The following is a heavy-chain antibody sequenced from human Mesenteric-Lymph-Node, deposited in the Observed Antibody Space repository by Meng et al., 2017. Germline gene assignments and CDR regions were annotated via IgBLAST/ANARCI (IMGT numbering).Heavy chain of an antibody. CDR3: AKGGGWYAY. CDR2: TSYTAGT. Sequence: QVQLQESGPGLVKPLETLSLRCSVSGASTTNDFWTWFRQPPGKALEWIGYTSYTAGTSYNPSLKSRVSMSVDTSKNQFSLKLTSVTAADTAVYFCAKGGGWYAYWGQGALVTVSS. J-gene: IGHJ4*02. D-gene: IGHD6-19*01. V-gene: IGHV4-59*01. CDR1: GASTTNDF.